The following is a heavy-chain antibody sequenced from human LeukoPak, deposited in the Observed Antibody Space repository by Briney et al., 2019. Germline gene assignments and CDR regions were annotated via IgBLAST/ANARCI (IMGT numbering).Heavy chain of an antibody. D-gene: IGHD2-21*02. CDR2: IYTSGST. V-gene: IGHV4-61*02. CDR1: GGSISSGSYY. J-gene: IGHJ6*03. Sequence: SETLSLTCTVSGGSISSGSYYWSWIRQPAGKGLEWIGRIYTSGSTNYNPSLKSRVTISVDTSKNQFSLKLSSVTAADTAVYYCARAPIVVVTAIDYYYYMDVWGKGTTVTISS. CDR3: ARAPIVVVTAIDYYYYMDV.